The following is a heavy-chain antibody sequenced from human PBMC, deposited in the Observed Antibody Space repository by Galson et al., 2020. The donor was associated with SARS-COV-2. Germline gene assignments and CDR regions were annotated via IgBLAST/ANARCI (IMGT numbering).Heavy chain of an antibody. CDR2: ISYDGSNK. D-gene: IGHD1-26*01. V-gene: IGHV3-30*04. CDR3: ARGFGGSYLAFDY. CDR1: GFTFSSYA. J-gene: IGHJ4*02. Sequence: GGPLRLSCAASGFTFSSYAMHWVRQAPGKGLEWVAVISYDGSNKYYADSVKGRFTISRDNSKNTLYLQMNSLRAEDTAVYYCARGFGGSYLAFDYWGQGTLVTVSS.